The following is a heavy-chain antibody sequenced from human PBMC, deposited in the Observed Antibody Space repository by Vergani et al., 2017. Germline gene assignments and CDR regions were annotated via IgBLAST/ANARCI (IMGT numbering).Heavy chain of an antibody. J-gene: IGHJ4*02. Sequence: QVQLVESGGGVVQPGRSLRLSCAASGFTFSSYGMHWVRQAPGKGLEWVAVIWYDGSNKYYADSVKGRFTISRDNSKNTLYLQMNSLRAEDTAVYYCARDLRGLVTDFDYWGQGTLVTVSS. V-gene: IGHV3-33*01. CDR3: ARDLRGLVTDFDY. D-gene: IGHD1-26*01. CDR1: GFTFSSYG. CDR2: IWYDGSNK.